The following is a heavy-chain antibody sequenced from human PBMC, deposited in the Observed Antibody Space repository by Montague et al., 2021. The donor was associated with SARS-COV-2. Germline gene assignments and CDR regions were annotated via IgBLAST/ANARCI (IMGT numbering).Heavy chain of an antibody. J-gene: IGHJ4*02. CDR2: VDNSGTS. CDR3: ARRNVLSGSPSPRALIYFDS. CDR1: SGSVRSHY. D-gene: IGHD3-10*01. Sequence: SETLSLTCTVSSGSVRSHYWTWIRQPPAKGLEWLGFVDNSGTSNYNPSLGGRLTMSIDTSRNQFSLRLTSVTATDTAVYYCARRNVLSGSPSPRALIYFDSWGQGTPVIVSS. V-gene: IGHV4-59*02.